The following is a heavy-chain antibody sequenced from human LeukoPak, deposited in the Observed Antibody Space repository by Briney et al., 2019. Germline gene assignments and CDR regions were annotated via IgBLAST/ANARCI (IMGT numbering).Heavy chain of an antibody. CDR2: ISSSSSTI. CDR1: GFTFSSYS. J-gene: IGHJ6*02. CDR3: ARVTSSYAMDV. Sequence: AGGSLRLSCAASGFTFSSYSMNWVRQAPGKGLAWVSYISSSSSTIYYADSVKGRFTISRDNDKNSLYLRMNSLRAEDTAVYYCARVTSSYAMDVWGQGTTVTVSS. D-gene: IGHD1/OR15-1a*01. V-gene: IGHV3-48*04.